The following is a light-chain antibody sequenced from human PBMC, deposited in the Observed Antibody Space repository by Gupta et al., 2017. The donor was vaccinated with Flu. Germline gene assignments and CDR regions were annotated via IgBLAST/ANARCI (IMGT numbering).Light chain of an antibody. V-gene: IGLV1-47*01. CDR1: SSNIGSNY. J-gene: IGLJ3*02. CDR3: AAWDDSLSCL. Sequence: QSVMTQPTSAPGRHGQRVTFSCYGSSSNIGSNYVYWYQQLPGTAPKLLIYRTHQRPSGVPDRFSGSKSSTSASLAISARRSEDEADYYFAAWDDSLSCLFGGGTKLTVL. CDR2: RTH.